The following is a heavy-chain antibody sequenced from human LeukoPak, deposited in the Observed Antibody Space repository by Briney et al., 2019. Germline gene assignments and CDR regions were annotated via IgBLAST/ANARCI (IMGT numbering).Heavy chain of an antibody. CDR3: AKDAGAASDFDPFAV. J-gene: IGHJ3*01. V-gene: IGHV3-23*01. CDR2: ISGSGGST. D-gene: IGHD6-13*01. Sequence: GGSLRLSCAASGFTFRNSAMNWVRQSPGKGLEWVSGISGSGGSTYYADSVKGRFTISRDNSKNTLYLQMNSLRAEDSAVYYCAKDAGAASDFDPFAVWGQGTMVAVS. CDR1: GFTFRNSA.